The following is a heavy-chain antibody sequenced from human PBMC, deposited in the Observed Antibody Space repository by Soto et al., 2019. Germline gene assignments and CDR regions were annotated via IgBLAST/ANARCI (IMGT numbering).Heavy chain of an antibody. V-gene: IGHV4-39*01. D-gene: IGHD3-22*01. CDR1: GGSIGSSSYY. Sequence: SETLSLTCTVSGGSIGSSSYYWCGILQPPGKGLEWIGSMFYSGNTYYNPSLKSRVTLSIDTSKNQFSLKLNSVTAADTAVYYCVSPEGYYDSSGYTLDYWGQGTLVTVS. CDR3: VSPEGYYDSSGYTLDY. J-gene: IGHJ4*02. CDR2: MFYSGNT.